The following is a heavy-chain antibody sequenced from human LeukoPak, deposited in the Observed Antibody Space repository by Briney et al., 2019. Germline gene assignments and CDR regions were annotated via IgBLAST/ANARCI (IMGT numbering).Heavy chain of an antibody. Sequence: GGSLRLSCAASGFTFSSYGMNWVRQAPGKGLEWVANINKDGSEEYYVDSVKGRFTISRDNAKNSLFLQMNSLRAEDTAVYYCTRGFLSVYWGQGILVTVSS. CDR3: TRGFLSVY. D-gene: IGHD3-3*01. J-gene: IGHJ4*02. CDR1: GFTFSSYG. CDR2: INKDGSEE. V-gene: IGHV3-7*01.